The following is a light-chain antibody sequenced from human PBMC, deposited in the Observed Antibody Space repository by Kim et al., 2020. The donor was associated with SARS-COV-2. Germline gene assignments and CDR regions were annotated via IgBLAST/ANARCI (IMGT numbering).Light chain of an antibody. CDR2: EVS. CDR3: SSYSDSISYV. J-gene: IGLJ1*01. Sequence: QLVLTQPPSASGSPGQSVTISCTGTSSDVGAYNHVSWYRQHPGKAPKLMIYEVSNRPSGVPDRFSGSKSGNTASLTVSGLQAEDEADYYCSSYSDSISYVFGTGTKVTV. CDR1: SSDVGAYNH. V-gene: IGLV2-8*01.